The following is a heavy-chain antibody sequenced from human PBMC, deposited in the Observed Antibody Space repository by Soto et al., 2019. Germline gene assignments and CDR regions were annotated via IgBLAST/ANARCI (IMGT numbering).Heavy chain of an antibody. J-gene: IGHJ4*02. CDR3: ARADGYNHRYPAL. CDR1: GVTFSSYA. D-gene: IGHD5-12*01. Sequence: ASVKVSCKASGVTFSSYAISWVRQAPGQGLEWMGGIIPIFGTANYAQKFQGRVTITADKSTSTAYMELSSLRSEDAAVYYCARADGYNHRYPALWGQGTLVTVSS. CDR2: IIPIFGTA. V-gene: IGHV1-69*06.